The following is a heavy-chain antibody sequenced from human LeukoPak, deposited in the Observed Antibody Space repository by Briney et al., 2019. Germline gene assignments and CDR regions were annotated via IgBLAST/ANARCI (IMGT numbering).Heavy chain of an antibody. J-gene: IGHJ4*02. CDR1: GYTFTGYF. V-gene: IGHV1-2*02. CDR3: ARGRAGDYFDY. Sequence: ASVKVSCKTSGYTFTGYFIHWVRQAPGQGLEWMGWINPNSGGTSNLQKFQGRVAMTSDTSISTAYMDLSRLRSDDTAVYYCARGRAGDYFDYWGQGTLVTVSS. CDR2: INPNSGGT.